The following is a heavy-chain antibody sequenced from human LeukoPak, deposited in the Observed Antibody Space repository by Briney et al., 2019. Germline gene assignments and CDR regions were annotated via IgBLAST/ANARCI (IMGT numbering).Heavy chain of an antibody. CDR1: GFTFDDYT. D-gene: IGHD3-3*01. CDR3: AKIFGVVSDFDY. Sequence: GGSLRLSCAASGFTFDDYTMHWVRQAPGKGLEWVSLISWDGGSTYYADSVKGRFTISRDNSQNSLYLQMNSLRTEDTALYYCAKIFGVVSDFDYWGQGTLVTVSS. J-gene: IGHJ4*02. CDR2: ISWDGGST. V-gene: IGHV3-43*01.